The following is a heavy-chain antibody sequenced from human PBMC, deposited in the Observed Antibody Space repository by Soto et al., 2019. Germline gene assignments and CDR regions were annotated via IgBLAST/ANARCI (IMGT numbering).Heavy chain of an antibody. J-gene: IGHJ5*02. CDR3: ARDRVVRLGKPHNWFDP. D-gene: IGHD3-16*01. Sequence: QVQLVESGGGVVQPGRALRLSCAASGFTFSSYAMHWVRQAPGKGLEWVAVISYDGSNKYYADSVKGRFTISRDNSKNTLYLQTNSLRAEDTAVYYCARDRVVRLGKPHNWFDPWGQGTLVTVSS. V-gene: IGHV3-30-3*01. CDR1: GFTFSSYA. CDR2: ISYDGSNK.